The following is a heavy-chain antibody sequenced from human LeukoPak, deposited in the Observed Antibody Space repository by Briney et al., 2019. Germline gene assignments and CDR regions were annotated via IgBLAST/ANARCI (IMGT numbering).Heavy chain of an antibody. V-gene: IGHV4-59*01. CDR1: GGSISSYY. CDR2: IYYSGST. CDR3: AREYSSGWYRGARWFDP. D-gene: IGHD6-19*01. J-gene: IGHJ5*02. Sequence: SETLSLTCTVSGGSISSYYWSWIRQPPGEGLEWIGYIYYSGSTNYNPSLKSRVTISVDTSKNQFSLKLSSVTAADTAVYYCAREYSSGWYRGARWFDPWGQGTLVTVSS.